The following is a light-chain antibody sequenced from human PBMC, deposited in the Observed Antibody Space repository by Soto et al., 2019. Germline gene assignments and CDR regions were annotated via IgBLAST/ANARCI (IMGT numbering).Light chain of an antibody. CDR3: MKAIQPPYT. Sequence: DIVMTQSPLSLPVTPGEPASISCRSSQSLLHSNGYDYLDWYVQKPGQSLQLLTYLGSNRASVVPASFRRGGSSPDFTLKSSRVETKEAGVFYFMKAIQPPYTSGKATKREIK. CDR1: QSLLHSNGYDY. J-gene: IGKJ2*01. CDR2: LGS. V-gene: IGKV2-28*01.